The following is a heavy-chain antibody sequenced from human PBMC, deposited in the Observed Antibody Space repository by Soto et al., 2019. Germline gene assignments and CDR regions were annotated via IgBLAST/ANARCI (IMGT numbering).Heavy chain of an antibody. CDR1: GYTFSDYG. V-gene: IGHV1-18*01. D-gene: IGHD2-2*01. Sequence: VKVSCKTSGYTFSDYGITWVRQAPGQPLEWLGWISLYSDGTNYAQKFQGRVSMTTDTSTTTAYMELRSLRSDDTAVYYCARVVPGAEAWFGPWGQGTLVTVSS. CDR2: ISLYSDGT. J-gene: IGHJ5*02. CDR3: ARVVPGAEAWFGP.